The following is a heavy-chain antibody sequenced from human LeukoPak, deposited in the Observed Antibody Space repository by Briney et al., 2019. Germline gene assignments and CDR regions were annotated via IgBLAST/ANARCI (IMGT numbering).Heavy chain of an antibody. V-gene: IGHV1-2*02. CDR1: GYTFTGYY. CDR2: INPNSGGT. CDR3: ARAAIYYYDSSGYYVDY. D-gene: IGHD3-22*01. Sequence: GASVKVSCKASGYTFTGYYMHWVRQAPGQGLEWMGWINPNSGGTNYAQKFQGRVTMTRDTSISTVYMELSRLRSDDTAVYYCARAAIYYYDSSGYYVDYWGPGTLVTVSS. J-gene: IGHJ4*02.